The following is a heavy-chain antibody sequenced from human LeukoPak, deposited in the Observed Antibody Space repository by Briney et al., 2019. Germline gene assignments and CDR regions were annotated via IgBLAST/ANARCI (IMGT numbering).Heavy chain of an antibody. D-gene: IGHD2-2*01. Sequence: ASVKVSCKASGFTFTGYYMHWVRQAPGQGLEWMGRINPNSGGTNYAQKFQGRVTMTRDTSISTAYMELGRLRSDDTAVYYCARDSRYCSSTSCRFDPWGQGTLVTVSS. J-gene: IGHJ5*02. V-gene: IGHV1-2*06. CDR2: INPNSGGT. CDR3: ARDSRYCSSTSCRFDP. CDR1: GFTFTGYY.